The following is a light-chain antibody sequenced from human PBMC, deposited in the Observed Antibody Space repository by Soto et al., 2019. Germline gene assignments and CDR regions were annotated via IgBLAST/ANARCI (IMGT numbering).Light chain of an antibody. V-gene: IGLV2-14*01. J-gene: IGLJ3*02. CDR3: SSYARSTNLL. CDR1: SADVGGFNL. CDR2: EVT. Sequence: QSALTQPPSASGSPGQSVTISCTGTSADVGGFNLVSWYRQSPGEAPKLLIYEVTNRPSGVSNRFSGSKSGNTASLTISGLEAEDEADYYCSSYARSTNLLFGGGTKLTVL.